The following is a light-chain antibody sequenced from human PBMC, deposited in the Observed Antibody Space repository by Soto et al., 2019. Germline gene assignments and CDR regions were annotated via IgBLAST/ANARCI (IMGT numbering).Light chain of an antibody. CDR3: QKYSSVIT. CDR1: QGISNF. J-gene: IGKJ5*01. V-gene: IGKV1-27*01. Sequence: DIQMTQSPSSLSTSVGDRVTITSRASQGISNFLACYQQKQGKVPKLLISAASTLQSGVPSRFSGSGSGTDFTLTITSLQPEDVATYYCQKYSSVITFGQGTRLEIK. CDR2: AAS.